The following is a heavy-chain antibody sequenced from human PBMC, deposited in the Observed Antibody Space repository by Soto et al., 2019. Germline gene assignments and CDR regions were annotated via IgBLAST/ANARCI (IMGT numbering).Heavy chain of an antibody. Sequence: QVQLQESGPGLVKPSQTLSLTCTVSGGSISSGGYYWSWIRQHPGKGLEWIGYIYYSGSTYYNPSLKSRVTISVDTSKNQFSLKLSSVTAAETAVYYCARDIVYDILTGYYNWFDPWGQGTLVTVSS. V-gene: IGHV4-31*03. D-gene: IGHD3-9*01. CDR1: GGSISSGGYY. CDR2: IYYSGST. CDR3: ARDIVYDILTGYYNWFDP. J-gene: IGHJ5*02.